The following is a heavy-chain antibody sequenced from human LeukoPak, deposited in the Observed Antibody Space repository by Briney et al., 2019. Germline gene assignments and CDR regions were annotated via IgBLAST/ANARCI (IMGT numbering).Heavy chain of an antibody. J-gene: IGHJ4*02. Sequence: SETLSLTCTVSGGSISSYYWNWIRQPAGKGLEWIGRVYNTGDSNYNPSLKSRVTMSVDTSKNQFSLKLTSVTAADTAVYYCARNYYYGSGSSVFDYWGQGILVTVSS. CDR1: GGSISSYY. D-gene: IGHD3-10*01. V-gene: IGHV4-4*07. CDR2: VYNTGDS. CDR3: ARNYYYGSGSSVFDY.